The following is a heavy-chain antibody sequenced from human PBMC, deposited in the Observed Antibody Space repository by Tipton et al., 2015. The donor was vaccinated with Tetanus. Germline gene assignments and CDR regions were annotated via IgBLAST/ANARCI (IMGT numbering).Heavy chain of an antibody. CDR3: ARHLYGYWFDP. D-gene: IGHD2/OR15-2a*01. J-gene: IGHJ5*02. CDR2: IYFEGST. CDR1: GASIIDKKHY. Sequence: GLVKPSETLSLTCTVSGASIIDKKHYWGWIRQPPGRGLEWIASIYFEGSTYYSPSLKSRISIDVDTSQNLFSLKLTSVTAADTAVYYCARHLYGYWFDPWGQGALVTVSS. V-gene: IGHV4-39*02.